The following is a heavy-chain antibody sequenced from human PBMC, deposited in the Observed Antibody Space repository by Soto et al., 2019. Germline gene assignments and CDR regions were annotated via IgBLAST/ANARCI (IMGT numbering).Heavy chain of an antibody. CDR1: GFTFSNYA. D-gene: IGHD3-3*01. CDR2: ISASGGLK. V-gene: IGHV3-23*01. Sequence: EVQLSESGGDLRQPGGSLRLSCAASGFTFSNYAMTWVRQTRGTGLEWVSGISASGGLKYYADSVQGRFTVSRDNSQNILYLQMDNLRDGDTALYYCAREVGAPSGWLDPWGQGTQVTVSS. J-gene: IGHJ5*02. CDR3: AREVGAPSGWLDP.